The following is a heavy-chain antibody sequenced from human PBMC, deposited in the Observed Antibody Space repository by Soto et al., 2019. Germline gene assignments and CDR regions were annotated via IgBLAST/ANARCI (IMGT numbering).Heavy chain of an antibody. CDR3: ARQRIVAAGTFVDY. V-gene: IGHV4-39*01. CDR2: IYFSGST. D-gene: IGHD6-13*01. CDR1: GDSINSTSYY. Sequence: SETLSLTCIVSGDSINSTSYYWGWIRQPPGQGLEWIASIYFSGSTYNNPSLKSRLTVSVDTSKSQFSLKLSSVTAADTALYYCARQRIVAAGTFVDYWGQGSLVTVSS. J-gene: IGHJ4*02.